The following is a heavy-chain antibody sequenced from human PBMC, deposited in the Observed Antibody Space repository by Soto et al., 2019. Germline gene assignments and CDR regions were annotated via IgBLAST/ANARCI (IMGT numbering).Heavy chain of an antibody. V-gene: IGHV3-30-3*02. CDR1: GFTFSSYA. CDR3: AKYRHTTIDAFDI. J-gene: IGHJ3*02. Sequence: QVQLVESGGGVVQPGRSLRLSCLASGFTFSSYAMHWVRQAPGKGLEWVARISYDGSNKYYADSVKGRFTISRDNSKNTLYLQMNGLRAEDTSWYFCAKYRHTTIDAFDIWGQGTMVTVSS. D-gene: IGHD2-2*01. CDR2: ISYDGSNK.